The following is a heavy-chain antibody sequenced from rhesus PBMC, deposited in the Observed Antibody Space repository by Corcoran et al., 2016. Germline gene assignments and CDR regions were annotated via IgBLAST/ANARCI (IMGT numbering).Heavy chain of an antibody. CDR3: ATVKGS. Sequence: EFQLVQSGAEVKPPGASVKISCKASGYTFTDYYLHWLRQAPGKGLEGMGRVETEDGEEIHAQKFQDRGTITADTSTDTAYMELSSLRSEDTAVYYCATVKGSWGQGVLVTVSA. CDR2: VETEDGEE. J-gene: IGHJ4*01. V-gene: IGHV1-111*02. CDR1: GYTFTDYY.